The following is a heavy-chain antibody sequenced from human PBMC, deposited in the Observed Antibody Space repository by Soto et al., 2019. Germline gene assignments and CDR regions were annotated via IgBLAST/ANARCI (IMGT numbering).Heavy chain of an antibody. D-gene: IGHD3-10*01. CDR3: ARAVTMVRGVISWFDP. CDR2: INHSGST. J-gene: IGHJ5*02. Sequence: XETLSLTCAVDGWSFSGYYWSWIRQPPGKGLEWIGEINHSGSTNYNPSLKSRVTISVDTSKNQFSLKLSSVTAADTAVYYCARAVTMVRGVISWFDPWGQGTLVTVSS. CDR1: GWSFSGYY. V-gene: IGHV4-34*01.